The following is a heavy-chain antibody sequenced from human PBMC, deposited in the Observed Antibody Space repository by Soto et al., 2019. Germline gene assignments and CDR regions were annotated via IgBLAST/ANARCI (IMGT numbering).Heavy chain of an antibody. CDR2: INPSGGST. CDR3: ARDHYDIPPHSQGYYFDY. J-gene: IGHJ4*02. Sequence: GASVKVSCKASGYTFTSYYMHWVLQAPGEGLEWMGIINPSGGSTSYAQKFQGRVTMTRDTSTSTVYMELSSLRSEDTAVYYCARDHYDIPPHSQGYYFDYWGQGTLVTVSS. D-gene: IGHD3-9*01. V-gene: IGHV1-46*01. CDR1: GYTFTSYY.